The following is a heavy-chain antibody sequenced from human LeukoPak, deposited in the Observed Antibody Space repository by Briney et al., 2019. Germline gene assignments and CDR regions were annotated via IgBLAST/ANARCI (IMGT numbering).Heavy chain of an antibody. D-gene: IGHD4-17*01. CDR3: ARDWNTVTFPDGFDI. J-gene: IGHJ3*02. V-gene: IGHV3-21*01. Sequence: GSLRLSCAASGFTFSNYNMNWVRQAPGKGLEWVSSISSTRSSYIYYAESVKGRFTISRDNAKHSLYLQMSSLRAEDTAVYYCARDWNTVTFPDGFDIWGQGTMVTVSS. CDR2: ISSTRSSYI. CDR1: GFTFSNYN.